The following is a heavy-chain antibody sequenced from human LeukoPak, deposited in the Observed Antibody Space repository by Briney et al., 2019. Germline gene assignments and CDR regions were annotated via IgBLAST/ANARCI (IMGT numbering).Heavy chain of an antibody. Sequence: GGSLRLSCAASGFTFGSYAMSWVRQAPGKGLEWVSAISGSGGSTYYADSVKGRFTISRGNSKNTLYLQMNSLRAEDTAVYYCAKDPRGCSGGSCYHDAFDIWGQGTMVTVSS. V-gene: IGHV3-23*01. D-gene: IGHD2-15*01. J-gene: IGHJ3*02. CDR3: AKDPRGCSGGSCYHDAFDI. CDR1: GFTFGSYA. CDR2: ISGSGGST.